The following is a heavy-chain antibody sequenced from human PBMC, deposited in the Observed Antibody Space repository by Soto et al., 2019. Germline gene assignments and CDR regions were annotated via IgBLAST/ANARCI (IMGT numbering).Heavy chain of an antibody. J-gene: IGHJ5*02. V-gene: IGHV3-30-3*01. Sequence: QVRLVESGGGEVQPGRSLRLSCTASGFSFSSYAMYWFRQPPGKGLEWVAVISHDGINKHYADSVKGRVTVSRDNSNHSLDLQLNSLRGEDTAMYYCARDMYSSDYFVKWFEPWAQGTLVTVSS. CDR1: GFSFSSYA. CDR2: ISHDGINK. CDR3: ARDMYSSDYFVKWFEP. D-gene: IGHD6-19*01.